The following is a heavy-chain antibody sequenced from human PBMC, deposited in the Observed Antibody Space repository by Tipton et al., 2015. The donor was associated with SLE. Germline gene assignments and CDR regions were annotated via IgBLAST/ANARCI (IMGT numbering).Heavy chain of an antibody. J-gene: IGHJ3*02. D-gene: IGHD6-13*01. Sequence: QSGPEVKKPGESLKISCKGSGYSFTSYWIGWVRQMPGKGLEWMGIIYPGDSDTRYSPSFQGQVTISADKSISTAYLQWSSLKASDTAMYHCARHRYSSSWYDAFDIWGQGTMVTVSS. CDR2: IYPGDSDT. CDR3: ARHRYSSSWYDAFDI. V-gene: IGHV5-51*01. CDR1: GYSFTSYW.